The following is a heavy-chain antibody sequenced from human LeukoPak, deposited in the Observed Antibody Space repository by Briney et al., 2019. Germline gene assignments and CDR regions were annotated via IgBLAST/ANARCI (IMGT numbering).Heavy chain of an antibody. V-gene: IGHV3-23*01. CDR2: ISGSGGST. D-gene: IGHD1-1*01. J-gene: IGHJ3*02. CDR1: GFTFSSYA. Sequence: GGSLRLSCAASGFTFSSYAMSWVRQAPGKGLEWVSAISGSGGSTYYADSVKGRFTISRDNSKNTLYLQMNSLRAEDTAVYYCALNWNARMDAFDIWGQGTMVTVSS. CDR3: ALNWNARMDAFDI.